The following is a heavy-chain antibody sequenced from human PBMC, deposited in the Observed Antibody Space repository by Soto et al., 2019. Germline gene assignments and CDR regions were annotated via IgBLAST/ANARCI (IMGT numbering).Heavy chain of an antibody. J-gene: IGHJ6*02. D-gene: IGHD4-17*01. Sequence: GESLKISCKGSGYSFTSYWISWVRQMPGKGLEWMGRIDPSDSYTNYSPSFQGHVTISADKSISTAYLQWSSLKASDTAMYYCARLRTTVYYYYGMDVWGQGTTVTAP. CDR3: ARLRTTVYYYYGMDV. CDR2: IDPSDSYT. CDR1: GYSFTSYW. V-gene: IGHV5-10-1*01.